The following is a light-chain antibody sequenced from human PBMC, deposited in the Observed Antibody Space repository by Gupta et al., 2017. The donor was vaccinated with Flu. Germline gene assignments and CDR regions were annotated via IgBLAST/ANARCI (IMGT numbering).Light chain of an antibody. J-gene: IGKJ2*01. V-gene: IGKV3-11*01. CDR1: QSVSTY. CDR3: QKRSNWPPYT. CDR2: DAS. Sequence: EIVLTQSPATLSLSPGERATLFCRASQSVSTYLAWYQHKPGQAPRLLIYDASNRDTGIPARFSGSGSGTDLTLTISSRELEDFAVYYCQKRSNWPPYTFGQGTMLEIK.